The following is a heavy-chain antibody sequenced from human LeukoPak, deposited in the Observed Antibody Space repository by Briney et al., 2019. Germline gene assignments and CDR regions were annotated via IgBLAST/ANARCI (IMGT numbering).Heavy chain of an antibody. CDR2: FYPEDGET. CDR1: RYTLTELS. CDR3: ATARIEDSGSYSSLDY. J-gene: IGHJ4*02. D-gene: IGHD1-26*01. Sequence: ASVTVSCKVSRYTLTELSMHWVGQAPGKGREWMGGFYPEDGETIYAQKFQGRVTMTEDTSKDTAYMELSSLRSEDTAVYYCATARIEDSGSYSSLDYWGQGTLGTVSS. V-gene: IGHV1-24*01.